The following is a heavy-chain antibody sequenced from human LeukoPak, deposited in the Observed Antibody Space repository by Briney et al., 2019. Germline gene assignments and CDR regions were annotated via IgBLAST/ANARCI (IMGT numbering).Heavy chain of an antibody. Sequence: SVKVSCKASGGTFSSYAISWVRQAPGQGLEWMGGIIPIFGTANYAQKFQGRVTITADESTSTAYMELSSLRSEDTAVYYCGRVKVATITYYYYYYGMDVWGQGTTVTVSS. CDR1: GGTFSSYA. CDR3: GRVKVATITYYYYYYGMDV. V-gene: IGHV1-69*13. J-gene: IGHJ6*02. CDR2: IIPIFGTA. D-gene: IGHD5-12*01.